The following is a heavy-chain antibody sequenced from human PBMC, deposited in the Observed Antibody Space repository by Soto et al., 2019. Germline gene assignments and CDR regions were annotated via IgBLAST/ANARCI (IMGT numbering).Heavy chain of an antibody. CDR2: ISYDGSNK. D-gene: IGHD3-22*01. CDR1: GFTFSSYG. J-gene: IGHJ4*02. Sequence: PGGSLRLSCAASGFTFSSYGMHWVRQAPGKGLEWVAVISYDGSNKYYADSVKGRFTISRDNSKNTLYLQMNSLRAEDTAVYYCAKDGSKSNYYDSSGYYYGWGQGTLVTVSS. V-gene: IGHV3-30*18. CDR3: AKDGSKSNYYDSSGYYYG.